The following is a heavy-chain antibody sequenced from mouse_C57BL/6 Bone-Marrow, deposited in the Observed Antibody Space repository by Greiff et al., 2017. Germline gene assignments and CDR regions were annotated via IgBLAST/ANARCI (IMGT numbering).Heavy chain of an antibody. Sequence: VQLQQSGPGLAKPSQTLSLPCSVTGYSITSDYWNWIRTFPGNKLEYMGYISYSGSTYYTPSLTRRISITRDTSKNQYYLQLNSETTEDTATSYGARYTYGSITYRYFDIWGTVTTVSASS. CDR2: ISYSGST. J-gene: IGHJ1*03. D-gene: IGHD1-1*01. V-gene: IGHV3-8*01. CDR1: GYSITSDY. CDR3: ARYTYGSITYRYFDI.